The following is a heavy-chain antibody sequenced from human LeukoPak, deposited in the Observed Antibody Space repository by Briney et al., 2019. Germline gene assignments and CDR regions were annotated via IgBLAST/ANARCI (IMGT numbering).Heavy chain of an antibody. D-gene: IGHD1-14*01. Sequence: GGSLRLSCAASGFTFSSYAMSWVRQAPGKGLEWVAVISYDGSNKYYADSVKGRFTISRDNSKNTLYLQMNSLRAEDTAVYYCARPGGPPESGPGNYWGQGTLVTVSS. CDR2: ISYDGSNK. J-gene: IGHJ4*02. CDR1: GFTFSSYA. CDR3: ARPGGPPESGPGNY. V-gene: IGHV3-30-3*01.